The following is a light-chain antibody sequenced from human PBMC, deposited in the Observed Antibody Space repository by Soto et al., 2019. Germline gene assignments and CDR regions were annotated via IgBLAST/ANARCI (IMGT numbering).Light chain of an antibody. J-gene: IGKJ1*01. V-gene: IGKV1-5*01. CDR3: QQYNSYSLT. Sequence: DIQMTQSPSTLSASVGDRVTITCRASQSISGWLAWYQQKPGKAPKLLIYDASNLESGVPSRFSGSGYGTDFTLTISSLQPDDFATYYCQQYNSYSLTFGQGTKVDIK. CDR2: DAS. CDR1: QSISGW.